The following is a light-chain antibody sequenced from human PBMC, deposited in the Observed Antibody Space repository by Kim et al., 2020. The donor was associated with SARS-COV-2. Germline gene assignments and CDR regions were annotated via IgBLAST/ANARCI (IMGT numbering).Light chain of an antibody. Sequence: GHQATIPRAGSRRDIGIDDYVSWYQQYQGKAPKLIIYDVTKRPSGVPDRFSVSKSANPASLTVSGLQPEDEADYYCSSYAGSNNGVFGGGTQLTVL. CDR1: RRDIGIDDY. V-gene: IGLV2-8*01. J-gene: IGLJ3*02. CDR2: DVT. CDR3: SSYAGSNNGV.